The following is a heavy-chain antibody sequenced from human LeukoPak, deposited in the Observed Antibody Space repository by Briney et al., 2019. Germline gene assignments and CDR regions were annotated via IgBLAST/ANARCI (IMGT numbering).Heavy chain of an antibody. J-gene: IGHJ4*02. CDR1: GFTSRSYR. Sequence: GGTLSLSCAPSGFTSRSYRMNWVREAPGTGREWVSSISSSSSYIYYADSVKGRFTISRDNAKNSLYLQMNSLRAEDTAVYYCARADWDTAMIDYWGQGTLVTVSS. CDR3: ARADWDTAMIDY. V-gene: IGHV3-21*01. CDR2: ISSSSSYI. D-gene: IGHD5-18*01.